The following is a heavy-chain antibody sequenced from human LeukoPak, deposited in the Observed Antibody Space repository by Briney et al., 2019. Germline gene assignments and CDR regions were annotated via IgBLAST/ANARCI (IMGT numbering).Heavy chain of an antibody. D-gene: IGHD6-19*01. CDR2: INHSGST. CDR3: ARHHGPAIAVAGSDY. V-gene: IGHV4-34*01. J-gene: IGHJ4*02. Sequence: SETLSLTCAVYGGSFGGYYWSWIRQPPGKGLEWIGEINHSGSTNYNPSLKSRVTISVDTSKNQFSLKLSSVTAADTAVYYCARHHGPAIAVAGSDYWGQGTLVTVSS. CDR1: GGSFGGYY.